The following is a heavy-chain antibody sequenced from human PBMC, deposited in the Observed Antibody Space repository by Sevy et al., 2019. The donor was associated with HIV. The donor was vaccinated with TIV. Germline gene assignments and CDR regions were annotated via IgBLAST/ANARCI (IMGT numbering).Heavy chain of an antibody. CDR3: TRALATADTPEYYFDY. Sequence: GGSLRLSCTSSGFTFGDYAMSWFRQAPGKGLEWVAFIRRNSHEPYGGTTEYAASVKGRFTISRDDSNSIAYLQMNSLKTEDTAVYYCTRALATADTPEYYFDYWGQRILVTVSS. V-gene: IGHV3-49*03. D-gene: IGHD5-12*01. CDR2: IRRNSHEPYGGTT. CDR1: GFTFGDYA. J-gene: IGHJ4*02.